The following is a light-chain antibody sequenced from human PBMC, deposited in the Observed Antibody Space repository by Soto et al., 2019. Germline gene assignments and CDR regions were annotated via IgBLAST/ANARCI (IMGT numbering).Light chain of an antibody. CDR1: RSVSRY. CDR2: DAS. J-gene: IGKJ3*01. CDR3: QQRSNWHQFT. V-gene: IGKV3-11*01. Sequence: IVLTHSPSTLSLSPGERATLSCRSSRSVSRYLAWYQQKPGQAPRLLIFDASNRATGIPARFSGSGSGTEFTLTISSLEPEDFAVYYCQQRSNWHQFTLSPGTKVDIK.